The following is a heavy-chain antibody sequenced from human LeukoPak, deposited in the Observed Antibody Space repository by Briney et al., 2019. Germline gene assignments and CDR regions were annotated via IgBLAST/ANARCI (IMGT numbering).Heavy chain of an antibody. D-gene: IGHD6-19*01. CDR1: GFTFSSYG. V-gene: IGHV3-30*19. J-gene: IGHJ4*02. CDR3: ARDSLPPYSSGWQGGRFFDY. Sequence: GRSLRLSCAASGFTFSSYGMHWVRQAPGKGLEWVAVIWYDGSNKYYADSVKGRFTISRDNSKNTLSLQMNSLRAEDTAVYYCARDSLPPYSSGWQGGRFFDYWGQGTLVTVSS. CDR2: IWYDGSNK.